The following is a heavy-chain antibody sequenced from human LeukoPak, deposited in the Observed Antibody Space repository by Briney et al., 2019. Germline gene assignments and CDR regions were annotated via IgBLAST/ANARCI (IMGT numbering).Heavy chain of an antibody. CDR2: IYASGSAT. J-gene: IGHJ3*02. CDR1: GFTFSSYA. V-gene: IGHV3-23*01. D-gene: IGHD3-22*01. CDR3: AKRPRDSSGYYLGAFDM. Sequence: TGGSLRLSCEASGFTFSSYAMTWVRQAPGEGLEWVSGIYASGSATHYADTVKGRFTISRDNSKNTLYLQMNSLRAEDTAVYYCAKRPRDSSGYYLGAFDMWGQGTMVTVSS.